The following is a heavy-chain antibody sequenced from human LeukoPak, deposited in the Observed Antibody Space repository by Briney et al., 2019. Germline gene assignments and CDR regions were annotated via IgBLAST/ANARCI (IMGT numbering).Heavy chain of an antibody. CDR3: ARILVAAAGDAFDI. J-gene: IGHJ3*02. D-gene: IGHD6-13*01. CDR2: ISSSSSYI. Sequence: GGSLRLSCAASGFTFSCYSMNWVRQAPGKGLEWVSSISSSSSYIYYADSVKGRFTISRDNAKNSLYLQMNSLRAEDTAVYYCARILVAAAGDAFDIWGQGTMVTVSS. V-gene: IGHV3-21*01. CDR1: GFTFSCYS.